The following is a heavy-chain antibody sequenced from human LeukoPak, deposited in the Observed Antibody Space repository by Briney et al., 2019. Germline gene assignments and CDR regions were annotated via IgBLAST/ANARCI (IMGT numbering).Heavy chain of an antibody. D-gene: IGHD1-14*01. Sequence: ASVKVSCKASGGTFSSYAISWVRQAAGQGLEWMGWINPNSGGTNYAQKFQGRVTMTRDTSISTAYMELSRLRSDDTAVYYCARDLPPVDWGQGTLVTVSS. CDR1: GGTFSSYA. J-gene: IGHJ4*02. CDR2: INPNSGGT. CDR3: ARDLPPVD. V-gene: IGHV1-2*02.